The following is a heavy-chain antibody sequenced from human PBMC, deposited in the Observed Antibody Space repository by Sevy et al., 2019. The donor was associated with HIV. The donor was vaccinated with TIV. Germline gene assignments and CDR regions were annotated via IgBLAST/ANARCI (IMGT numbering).Heavy chain of an antibody. CDR2: IWYDGSNK. J-gene: IGHJ6*02. CDR3: ARVLVLAGGRYYYGMDV. Sequence: GGSLRLSCAASGFTISSYGMHWVRQAPGKGLEWVAVIWYDGSNKYYADSVKGRFTISRDNSKNTLYLQMNSLRAEDTAVYYCARVLVLAGGRYYYGMDVWGQGTTVTVSS. CDR1: GFTISSYG. D-gene: IGHD2-15*01. V-gene: IGHV3-33*01.